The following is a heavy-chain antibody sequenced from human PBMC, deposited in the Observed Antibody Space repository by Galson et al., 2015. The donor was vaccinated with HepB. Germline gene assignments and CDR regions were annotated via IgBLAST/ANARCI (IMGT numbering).Heavy chain of an antibody. CDR3: ARVPAYYGSGRFDP. CDR2: INADNGNT. D-gene: IGHD3-10*01. V-gene: IGHV1-3*01. J-gene: IGHJ5*02. Sequence: SVKVSCKASGYTFTSYAMHWVRQAPGQRLEWMGWINADNGNTKYSQKFQGRVTITRDTSANTAYMELSSLRSGDTAVYYCARVPAYYGSGRFDPWGQGTLVTVSS. CDR1: GYTFTSYA.